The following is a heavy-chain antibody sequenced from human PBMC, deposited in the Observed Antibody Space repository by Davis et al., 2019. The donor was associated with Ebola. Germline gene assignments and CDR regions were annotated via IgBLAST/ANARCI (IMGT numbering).Heavy chain of an antibody. D-gene: IGHD3-16*01. CDR2: IYSSGRT. J-gene: IGHJ1*01. Sequence: GESLKISCAASGFTFSNYGLSWVRQAPGKGLEWVAVIYSSGRTFYADSVKGRFTISRDNSNNTLYLQMDTLRSEDTAVYHCARGISGGTVTLGDWGQGTLVTVSS. V-gene: IGHV3-66*02. CDR1: GFTFSNYG. CDR3: ARGISGGTVTLGD.